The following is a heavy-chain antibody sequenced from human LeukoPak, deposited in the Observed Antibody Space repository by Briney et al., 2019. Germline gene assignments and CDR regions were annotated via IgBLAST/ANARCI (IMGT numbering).Heavy chain of an antibody. V-gene: IGHV1-8*03. CDR1: GYTFTSCD. D-gene: IGHD3-3*01. CDR2: MNPNSGNT. CDR3: ARGWYDFWSGYSWAYYYYMDV. Sequence: GASVNVSCKASGYTFTSCDINWVRQATGQGLEWMGWMNPNSGNTGYAQKFQGRVTITRNTSISTAYMELSSLRSEDTAVYYCARGWYDFWSGYSWAYYYYMDVWGKGTTVTVSS. J-gene: IGHJ6*03.